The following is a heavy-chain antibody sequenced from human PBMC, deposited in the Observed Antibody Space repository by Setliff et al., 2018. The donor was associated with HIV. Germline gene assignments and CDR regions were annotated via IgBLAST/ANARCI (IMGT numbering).Heavy chain of an antibody. Sequence: SETLSLTCAVYGGSFSGYYWSWIRQPPGKGLEWIGEINHSGSTNYNPSLKSRVTISVDTSKNQFSLKLSSVTAADTAVYYCARAFAGFYYYGMDVWGRGTTVTVSS. J-gene: IGHJ6*02. CDR3: ARAFAGFYYYGMDV. CDR2: INHSGST. CDR1: GGSFSGYY. V-gene: IGHV4-34*01. D-gene: IGHD1-1*01.